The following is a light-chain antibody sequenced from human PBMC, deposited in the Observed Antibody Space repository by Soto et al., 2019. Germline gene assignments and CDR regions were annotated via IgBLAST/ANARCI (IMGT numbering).Light chain of an antibody. J-gene: IGLJ1*01. Sequence: QSVLTQPASLSGSPGQSITISCTGTSSDIGAYDYVSWFQQHPGKAPKLMISEVNNRPSGVSDRFSGSKSGNTASLTISGLQADDEGYYYCSSYTSRSTLYVFGTGTKVTVL. CDR1: SSDIGAYDY. V-gene: IGLV2-14*01. CDR2: EVN. CDR3: SSYTSRSTLYV.